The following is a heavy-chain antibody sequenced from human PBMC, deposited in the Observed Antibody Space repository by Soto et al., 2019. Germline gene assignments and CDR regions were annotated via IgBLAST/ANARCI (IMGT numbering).Heavy chain of an antibody. V-gene: IGHV3-33*01. CDR2: IWYDGSNK. J-gene: IGHJ4*02. Sequence: QVQLVESGGGVVQPGRSLRLSCAASGFTFSSYGMHWVRQAPGKGLEWVALIWYDGSNKYYADSVKGRFTISRDNSKNTLYLQMNSLRAEDTAVYYCARVHKAYTSGWFPSQAFDYCGQGTLVTVSS. CDR3: ARVHKAYTSGWFPSQAFDY. CDR1: GFTFSSYG. D-gene: IGHD6-19*01.